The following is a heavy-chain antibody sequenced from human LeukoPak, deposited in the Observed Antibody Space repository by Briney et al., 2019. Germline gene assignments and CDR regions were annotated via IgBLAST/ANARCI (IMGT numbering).Heavy chain of an antibody. CDR2: IKQDGSEK. V-gene: IGHV3-7*01. J-gene: IGHJ4*02. CDR1: GFTFSSYW. Sequence: GGSLRLSCAASGFTFSSYWMSWVRQAPGKGLEWVANIKQDGSEKYYVDSVKGRFSISRDNAKNTLYLQMNSLRAEDTAVYYCARGLSGYASSLGYWGQGTLVTVSS. CDR3: ARGLSGYASSLGY. D-gene: IGHD6-6*01.